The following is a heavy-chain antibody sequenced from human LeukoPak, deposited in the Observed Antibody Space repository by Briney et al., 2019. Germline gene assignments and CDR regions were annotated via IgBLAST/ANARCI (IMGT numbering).Heavy chain of an antibody. V-gene: IGHV1-18*01. Sequence: ASVKLSCKAAGFTFTNYGISWVRQAPGHGLGWRGWISAYNGNTNYAQKLQGRVTMTTDTSTTTAYMELRTLRSDDTAVYYCARDAYCSGTSCQNFDYWGQGTLVTVSS. D-gene: IGHD2-2*01. CDR3: ARDAYCSGTSCQNFDY. CDR2: ISAYNGNT. CDR1: GFTFTNYG. J-gene: IGHJ4*02.